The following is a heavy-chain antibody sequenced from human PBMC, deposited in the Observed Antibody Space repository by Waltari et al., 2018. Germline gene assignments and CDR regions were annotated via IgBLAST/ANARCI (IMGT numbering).Heavy chain of an antibody. CDR1: GFTFSSYS. CDR3: ARDRGYSLPHDAFDI. V-gene: IGHV3-21*01. CDR2: ISSISSYI. D-gene: IGHD6-13*01. Sequence: EVQLVESGGGLVKPGGSLRLSCAASGFTFSSYSMNWVRQAPGKGLEWVSSISSISSYIYYADSVKGRFTISRDNAKNSLYLQMNSLRAEDTAVYYCARDRGYSLPHDAFDIWGQGTMVTVSS. J-gene: IGHJ3*02.